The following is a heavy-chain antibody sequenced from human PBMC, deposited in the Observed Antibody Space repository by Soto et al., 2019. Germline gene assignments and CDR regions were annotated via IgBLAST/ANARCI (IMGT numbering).Heavy chain of an antibody. D-gene: IGHD7-27*01. J-gene: IGHJ4*02. CDR1: GFTFSNAW. CDR2: IKSKTDGGTT. Sequence: GGSLRLSCAASGFTFSNAWMSWVRQAPGKGLEWVGRIKSKTDGGTTDYAAPVKGRFTISRDDSKNTLYLQMNSLKTEDTAVYYCTTGGTGGRDRYYFDYWGQGTLVTVSS. CDR3: TTGGTGGRDRYYFDY. V-gene: IGHV3-15*01.